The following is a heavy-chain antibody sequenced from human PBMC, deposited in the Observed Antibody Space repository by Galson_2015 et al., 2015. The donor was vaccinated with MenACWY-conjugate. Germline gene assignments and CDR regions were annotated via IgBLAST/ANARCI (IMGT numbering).Heavy chain of an antibody. D-gene: IGHD1-26*01. J-gene: IGHJ5*02. CDR2: TYYRSRWYN. V-gene: IGHV6-1*01. CDR3: SRDQFDGNNWFDP. Sequence: CAISGDSVSSKSAAWNWIRQSPSRGLEWLGRTYYRSRWYNDYAVSVKSRITINPDTSKNQFSLQLNSVTPEDTAVYYCSRDQFDGNNWFDPWAREPWSSSPQ. CDR1: GDSVSSKSAA.